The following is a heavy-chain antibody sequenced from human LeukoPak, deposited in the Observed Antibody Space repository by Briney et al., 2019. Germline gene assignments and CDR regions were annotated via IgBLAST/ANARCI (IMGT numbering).Heavy chain of an antibody. CDR2: ISSSSSYI. CDR1: GFTFSSYS. D-gene: IGHD3-10*01. Sequence: GGSLRLSCAASGFTFSSYSMNWVRQAPGKGLEWVSSISSSSSYIYYADSVKGRFTISRDSAKNSLYLQMNSLRAEDTAVYYCARDVGPFGELLFPFDYWGQGTLVTVSS. V-gene: IGHV3-21*01. J-gene: IGHJ4*02. CDR3: ARDVGPFGELLFPFDY.